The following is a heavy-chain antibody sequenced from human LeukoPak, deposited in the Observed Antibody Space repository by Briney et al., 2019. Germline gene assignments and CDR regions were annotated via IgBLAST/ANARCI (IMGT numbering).Heavy chain of an antibody. Sequence: PSETLSLTCTVSGGSISNNNYYWGWIRQTPGKGLEWIGSVSYPGSAYYTPSLKSRVTISVDTSKSLFSLKMSSVTAADTAVYYCSRDSGYCSGGSCWYFDFWGQGTLVTVSA. CDR2: VSYPGSA. CDR1: GGSISNNNYY. CDR3: SRDSGYCSGGSCWYFDF. J-gene: IGHJ4*02. D-gene: IGHD2-15*01. V-gene: IGHV4-39*07.